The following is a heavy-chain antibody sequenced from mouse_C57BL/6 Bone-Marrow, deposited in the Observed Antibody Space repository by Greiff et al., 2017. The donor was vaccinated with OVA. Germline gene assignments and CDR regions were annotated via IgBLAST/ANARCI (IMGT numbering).Heavy chain of an antibody. D-gene: IGHD2-5*01. Sequence: EVQLQQSVAELVRPGASVKLSCTASGFNIKNNYMHWVKQRPEQGLEWIGRIDPANGNTKYAPKFQGKATITADTSSNTAYLQLSSLTSEDTAIYYCARSNPFAYWGQGTLVTVSA. J-gene: IGHJ3*01. CDR3: ARSNPFAY. CDR2: IDPANGNT. CDR1: GFNIKNNY. V-gene: IGHV14-3*01.